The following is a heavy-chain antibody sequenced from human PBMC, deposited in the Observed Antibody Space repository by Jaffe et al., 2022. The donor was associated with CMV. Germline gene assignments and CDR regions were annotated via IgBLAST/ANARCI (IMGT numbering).Heavy chain of an antibody. J-gene: IGHJ4*02. Sequence: EVQLLDSGGGLVQPGGSLRLSCAASGFTFNNYVMTWVRQAPGKGLEWVSSISSSGSTTYYADSVKGRFTISRDNSKNTLYLQLNSLRADDTAVYYCAKDSSNSVAFCDYWGQGTLVTVSS. CDR3: AKDSSNSVAFCDY. CDR2: ISSSGSTT. V-gene: IGHV3-23*01. D-gene: IGHD2-2*01. CDR1: GFTFNNYV.